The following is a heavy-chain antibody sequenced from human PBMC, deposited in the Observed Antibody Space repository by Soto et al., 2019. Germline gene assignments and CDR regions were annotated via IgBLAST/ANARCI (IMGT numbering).Heavy chain of an antibody. CDR2: IVVASGNT. D-gene: IGHD3-10*01. V-gene: IGHV1-58*01. CDR3: AASKGDAADGFDI. Sequence: QMQLVQSGPEVKKPGTSVKVSCKTSGFTFTSSGVQWVRQARGQRLEWIGWIVVASGNTNYAQKFQERGXXTXDXXTSTAYRELGSLRSEDTAGYYCAASKGDAADGFDIWGQGTMVTVSS. J-gene: IGHJ3*02. CDR1: GFTFTSSG.